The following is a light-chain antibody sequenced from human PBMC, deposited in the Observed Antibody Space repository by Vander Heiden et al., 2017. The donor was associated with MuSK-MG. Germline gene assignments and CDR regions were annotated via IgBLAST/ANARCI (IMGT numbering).Light chain of an antibody. V-gene: IGKV1-27*01. Sequence: DIQMTQSPSSLSASVGNSITITCRARQGISNYLAWDQQKPWQNPQLLIYAASTLHSGVPSRFRGSESGKDFTLTIRGLQPEEFATYYCQKDYSAPFTFGHGTKVDI. J-gene: IGKJ3*01. CDR3: QKDYSAPFT. CDR2: AAS. CDR1: QGISNY.